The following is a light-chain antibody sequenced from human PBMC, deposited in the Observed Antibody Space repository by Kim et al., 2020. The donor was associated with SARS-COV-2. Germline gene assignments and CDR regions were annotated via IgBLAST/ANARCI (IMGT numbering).Light chain of an antibody. V-gene: IGLV2-14*03. Sequence: SITSSCTGTSSEVGGKTYISWYQHHPGKAPKLMIHDVTNRPSGVSDRFAGSKSNNAASLTISGLQTEDEDDYYCSSYSRTTTLVFGGGTQLTVL. CDR2: DVT. J-gene: IGLJ2*01. CDR3: SSYSRTTTLV. CDR1: SSEVGGKTY.